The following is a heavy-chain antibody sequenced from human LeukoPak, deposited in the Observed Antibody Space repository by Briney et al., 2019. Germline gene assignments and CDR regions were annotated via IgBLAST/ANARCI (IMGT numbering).Heavy chain of an antibody. CDR2: VDRYGSDT. D-gene: IGHD7-27*01. CDR3: ATGEGRYFDY. Sequence: GGSLRLSCAASGLTFSDYRIHWVRQAPGKGLVWVSRVDRYGSDTNYADSVKGRFTISRDNAKNTLYLQMDTLRPEDTAVYYCATGEGRYFDYWGQGTLVTVSS. V-gene: IGHV3-74*01. J-gene: IGHJ4*02. CDR1: GLTFSDYR.